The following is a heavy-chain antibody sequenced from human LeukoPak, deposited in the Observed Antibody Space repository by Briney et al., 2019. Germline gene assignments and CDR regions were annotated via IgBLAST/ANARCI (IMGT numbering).Heavy chain of an antibody. CDR1: GFTFSRYA. J-gene: IGHJ3*02. CDR2: ISSSGGST. CDR3: VKSAGFDWLSPLDAFDI. V-gene: IGHV3-64D*06. D-gene: IGHD3-9*01. Sequence: PGGSLRLSRSASGFTFSRYAMHWVRQAPGKGLEYVSAISSSGGSTYYEDSVKGRFTISRDNSKDTLYLQMSSLRAEDTTVYYCVKSAGFDWLSPLDAFDIWGQGTMVTVSS.